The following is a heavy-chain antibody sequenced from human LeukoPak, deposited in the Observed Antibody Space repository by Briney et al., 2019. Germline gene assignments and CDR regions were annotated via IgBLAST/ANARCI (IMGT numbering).Heavy chain of an antibody. CDR1: GFTFSGSA. CDR3: TRWSGEYYYGMDV. Sequence: GGSLKLSCAASGFTFSGSAMHWVRQASGKGLEWVGRIRSKANSYATAYAASVKGRFTISRDDSKNTAYLQMNSLKTEDTAVYYCTRWSGEYYYGMDVWGQGTTVTVSS. D-gene: IGHD3-10*01. CDR2: IRSKANSYAT. V-gene: IGHV3-73*01. J-gene: IGHJ6*02.